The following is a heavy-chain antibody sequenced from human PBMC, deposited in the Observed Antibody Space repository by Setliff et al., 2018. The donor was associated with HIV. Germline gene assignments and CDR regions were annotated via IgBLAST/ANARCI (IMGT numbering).Heavy chain of an antibody. J-gene: IGHJ1*01. CDR1: GFTVSSNY. Sequence: GGSLRLSCAASGFTVSSNYMSWVRQAPGKGLEWVSVIYSGGSTYYADSVKGRFTISRDNSKNTLYLRMNSLRAEDTAVYYCAQAQTSVSGSYYQYLQHWGQGTLVTVSS. V-gene: IGHV3-53*01. CDR2: IYSGGST. D-gene: IGHD3-10*01. CDR3: AQAQTSVSGSYYQYLQH.